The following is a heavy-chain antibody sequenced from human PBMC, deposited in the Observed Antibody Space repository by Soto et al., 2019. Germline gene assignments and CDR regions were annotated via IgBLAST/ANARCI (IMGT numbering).Heavy chain of an antibody. Sequence: GVSLKISCKGSEYSFTSYWISWVRQMPGKGLERMGRIDPSDPYPNYSPSFQGHVTISADKSISTAYLQWSSLKASDTAMYYCAGGKWGISAAGIKVGDYCYCRMDVWSHVTTATVSS. J-gene: IGHJ6*01. V-gene: IGHV5-10-1*01. CDR3: AGGKWGISAAGIKVGDYCYCRMDV. D-gene: IGHD6-13*01. CDR1: EYSFTSYW. CDR2: IDPSDPYP.